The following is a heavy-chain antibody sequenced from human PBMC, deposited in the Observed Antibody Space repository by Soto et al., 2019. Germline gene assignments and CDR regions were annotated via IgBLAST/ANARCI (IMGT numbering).Heavy chain of an antibody. D-gene: IGHD5-18*01. Sequence: QLQLQESGPGLVKPSETLSLTCTVSGGSISSSSYYWGWIRQPPGKGLEWIGSIYYSGSTYYNPSLKSRVHVSVDTSKNQFSLKLRSVTAADTAVYYCATFYVDTAMVDPYYFDYWGQGTLVTVSS. J-gene: IGHJ4*02. CDR2: IYYSGST. CDR3: ATFYVDTAMVDPYYFDY. V-gene: IGHV4-39*01. CDR1: GGSISSSSYY.